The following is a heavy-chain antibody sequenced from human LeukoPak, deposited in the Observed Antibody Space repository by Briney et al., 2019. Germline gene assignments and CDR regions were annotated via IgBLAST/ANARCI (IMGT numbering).Heavy chain of an antibody. CDR3: ARDPYSSSWRYFDY. D-gene: IGHD6-13*01. J-gene: IGHJ4*02. Sequence: GGSLRLSCAASGFTFSSYSMNWVRQAPGKGLEWVSSISSSSSYIYYADSVKGRFTTSRDNAKNSLYLQMNSLRAEDTAVYYCARDPYSSSWRYFDYWGQGTLVTVSS. CDR2: ISSSSSYI. V-gene: IGHV3-21*01. CDR1: GFTFSSYS.